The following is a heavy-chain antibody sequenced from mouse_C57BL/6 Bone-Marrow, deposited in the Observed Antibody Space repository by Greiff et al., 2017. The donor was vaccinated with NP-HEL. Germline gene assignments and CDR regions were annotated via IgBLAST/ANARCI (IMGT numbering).Heavy chain of an antibody. CDR3: TRYYCDGPYYFDC. V-gene: IGHV1-15*01. CDR2: IDPETGGT. CDR1: GYTFTDYE. J-gene: IGHJ2*01. D-gene: IGHD1-1*01. Sequence: VKLVESGAELVRPGASVTLSCKASGYTFTDYEMHWVKQTPVHGLEWIGAIDPETGGTAYNQKFKGKAILTADTSSSTAYMELRSLTSEDSAVYYCTRYYCDGPYYFDCWGQSATLTVSS.